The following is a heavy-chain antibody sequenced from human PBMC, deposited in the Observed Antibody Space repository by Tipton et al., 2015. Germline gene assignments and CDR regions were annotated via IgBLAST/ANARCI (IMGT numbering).Heavy chain of an antibody. CDR1: GGTFSGFA. V-gene: IGHV1-69*06. D-gene: IGHD3-3*01. CDR2: MSPFFGTA. Sequence: QLVQSGAEVKKPGSSVKVSCKASGGTFSGFAISWVRQAPGQGLEWMGEMSPFFGTANYAQTLQGRVTITADKSTSTAYMELSSLTSEDTAVYYCARLSGPQAFDYWGQGTLVTVSS. J-gene: IGHJ4*02. CDR3: ARLSGPQAFDY.